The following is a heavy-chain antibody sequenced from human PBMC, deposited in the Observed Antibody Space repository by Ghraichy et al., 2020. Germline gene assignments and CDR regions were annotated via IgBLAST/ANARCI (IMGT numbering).Heavy chain of an antibody. CDR3: ARPFRYGVAPVDY. Sequence: GGSLRLSCAASGFTFSSYAMHWVRQAPGKGLEWVAVISYDGSNKYYADSVKGRFTISRDNSKNTLYLQMNSLRAEDTAVYYCARPFRYGVAPVDYWGQGTLVTVSS. CDR1: GFTFSSYA. V-gene: IGHV3-30*04. J-gene: IGHJ4*02. D-gene: IGHD3-10*01. CDR2: ISYDGSNK.